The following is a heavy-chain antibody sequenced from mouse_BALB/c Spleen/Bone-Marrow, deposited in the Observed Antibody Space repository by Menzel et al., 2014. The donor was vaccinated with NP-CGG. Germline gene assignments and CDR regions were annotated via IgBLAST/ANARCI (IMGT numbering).Heavy chain of an antibody. J-gene: IGHJ3*01. CDR1: GFTFRDYY. D-gene: IGHD2-14*01. Sequence: EVKLVESGGGLVKPGGSLKPSCAASGFTFRDYYMYWVRQTPEKRLEWVATISDGGTYTYYSDSVKGRFTISRDKAKNNLYLQMTNLMSEDTAMYRCVRDGDYGYAWFSYWGQGTLVTVSA. V-gene: IGHV5-4*02. CDR3: VRDGDYGYAWFSY. CDR2: ISDGGTYT.